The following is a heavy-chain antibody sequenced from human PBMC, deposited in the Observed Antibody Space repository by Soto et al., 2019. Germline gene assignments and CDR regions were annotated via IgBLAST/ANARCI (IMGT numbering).Heavy chain of an antibody. Sequence: KASETLSLTCTVSGDPINSYYWSWIRQPPGKGLEWIGHIYYRGSTKYNPSLKSRVTISIDTSKNQFSLKLSSVTAADTAVYYCARDGGRYYGLDVWGQGTTVTVSS. V-gene: IGHV4-59*01. CDR2: IYYRGST. CDR3: ARDGGRYYGLDV. J-gene: IGHJ6*02. CDR1: GDPINSYY. D-gene: IGHD3-3*01.